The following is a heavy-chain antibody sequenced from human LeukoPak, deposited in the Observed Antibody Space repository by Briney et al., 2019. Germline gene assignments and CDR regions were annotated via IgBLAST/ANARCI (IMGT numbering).Heavy chain of an antibody. Sequence: GGSLRLSCAASGFTFSGYEMIWVRQAPGRGLEWISYISSSGSTIYYADSVKGRFTISRDNAQSSLYLQMNSLRAEDTAVYCCVRSLRGFDYWGQGTLVTVSS. CDR3: VRSLRGFDY. CDR1: GFTFSGYE. CDR2: ISSSGSTI. J-gene: IGHJ4*02. D-gene: IGHD3-10*01. V-gene: IGHV3-48*03.